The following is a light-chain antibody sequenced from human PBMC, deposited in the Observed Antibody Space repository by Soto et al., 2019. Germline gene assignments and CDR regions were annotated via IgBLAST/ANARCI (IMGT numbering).Light chain of an antibody. V-gene: IGKV3-15*01. CDR1: QSVSYN. CDR3: QQYNTWPPSPT. CDR2: GAS. Sequence: EIVLTQSPATLSLSPGERATLSCRASQSVSYNLAWYQQKPGQAPRLLISGASTRAIGIPARFSGSGSGTEFTLTISSLRSEDFALYYCQQYNTWPPSPTFGQGTRLEI. J-gene: IGKJ2*01.